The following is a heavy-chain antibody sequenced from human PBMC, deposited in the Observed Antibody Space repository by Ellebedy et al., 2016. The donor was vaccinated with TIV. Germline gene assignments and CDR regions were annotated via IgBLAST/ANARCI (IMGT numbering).Heavy chain of an antibody. CDR1: GGSISRHY. D-gene: IGHD3-10*01. CDR2: VYHSGDT. Sequence: MPSETLSLTCTVSGGSISRHYWTWIRQPPGKGLEWIGYVYHSGDTNYNPSLKSRVTMSVDTSKNQFSLKLSSVTAADTAVYYCASSLTMLRGGMDVWGQGTTVTVSS. CDR3: ASSLTMLRGGMDV. V-gene: IGHV4-59*11. J-gene: IGHJ6*02.